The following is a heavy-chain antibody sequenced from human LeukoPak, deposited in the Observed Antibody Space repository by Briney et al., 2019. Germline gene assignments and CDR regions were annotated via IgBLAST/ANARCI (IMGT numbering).Heavy chain of an antibody. CDR1: GGSISSYY. CDR2: IYYSGST. J-gene: IGHJ2*01. D-gene: IGHD6-13*01. CDR3: ARVSSSWYQDWYFDL. Sequence: SETLSLTCTVSGGSISSYYWSWIRQPPGKGLEWIGYIYYSGSTYYNPSLKSRVTISVDTSKNQFSLKLSSMIAADTAVYYCARVSSSWYQDWYFDLWGRGTLVTVPS. V-gene: IGHV4-59*12.